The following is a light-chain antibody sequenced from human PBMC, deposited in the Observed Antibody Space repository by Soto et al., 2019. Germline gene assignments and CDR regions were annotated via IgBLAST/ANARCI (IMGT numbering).Light chain of an antibody. J-gene: IGKJ5*01. CDR1: QSVSSSY. V-gene: IGKV3D-20*02. CDR2: DAS. Sequence: ETVITQSAAAVSVSPGERATHSSRASQSVSSSYLAWYQQKPGQAPRLLIYDASNRATGIPARFSGSGSGTDFTLTISSLEPEDFAVYYCQQRSNWLTFGGGTRLETK. CDR3: QQRSNWLT.